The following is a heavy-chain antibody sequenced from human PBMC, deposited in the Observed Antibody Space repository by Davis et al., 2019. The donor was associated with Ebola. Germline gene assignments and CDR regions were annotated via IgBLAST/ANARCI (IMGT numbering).Heavy chain of an antibody. D-gene: IGHD3-22*01. J-gene: IGHJ4*02. V-gene: IGHV1-69*13. CDR1: GGTSSSNA. CDR3: VRGSRDSSGYYWGY. Sequence: AASVKVSCKASGGTSSSNAIGWVRQAPGQGLEWMGGINPIFGTANYAQKFQGRVTITADESTSTAYMELSSLRSEDTAVYYCVRGSRDSSGYYWGYWGQGTLVTVSS. CDR2: INPIFGTA.